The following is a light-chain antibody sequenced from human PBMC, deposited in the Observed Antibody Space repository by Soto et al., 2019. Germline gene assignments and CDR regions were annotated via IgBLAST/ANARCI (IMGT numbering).Light chain of an antibody. J-gene: IGKJ4*01. V-gene: IGKV1-9*01. CDR3: QQVNTYPLT. CDR2: AAS. Sequence: DIQLTQSPSFLSASVGDRVTITCRASQGISSYLAWYQQKPGKAPKLLIYAASTLQSGVPSRFSGSGFGTEVILTISSLQPEDFATYYCQQVNTYPLTFGGGTKVEI. CDR1: QGISSY.